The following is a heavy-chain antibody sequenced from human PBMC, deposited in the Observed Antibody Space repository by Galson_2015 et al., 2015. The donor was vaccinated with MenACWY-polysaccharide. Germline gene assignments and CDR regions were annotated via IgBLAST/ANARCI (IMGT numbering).Heavy chain of an antibody. CDR2: INSAASRA. CDR1: GFTFSSYW. Sequence: SLRLSCAVSGFTFSSYWMHWVRQVRGKGLVWVSRINSAASRADYADSVKGRFTISRDNAKNTLYLQMNSLRGEDTVLYYCARDPHCGAGCSIHDAFDVWGQGTKVTVSS. CDR3: ARDPHCGAGCSIHDAFDV. D-gene: IGHD2-21*02. V-gene: IGHV3-74*01. J-gene: IGHJ3*01.